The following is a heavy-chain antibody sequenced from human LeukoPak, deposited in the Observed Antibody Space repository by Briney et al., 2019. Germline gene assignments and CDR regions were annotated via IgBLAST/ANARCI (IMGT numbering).Heavy chain of an antibody. CDR2: INHSGST. Sequence: SETLSLTCTVSGGSISGYYWSWIRQPPEKGLEWIGEINHSGSTNYNPSLKSRVTISVDTSKNQFSLKLSPVTAADTAVYYCARRLKSGSYPLDYWGQGTLVTVSS. CDR3: ARRLKSGSYPLDY. V-gene: IGHV4-34*01. J-gene: IGHJ4*02. D-gene: IGHD1-26*01. CDR1: GGSISGYY.